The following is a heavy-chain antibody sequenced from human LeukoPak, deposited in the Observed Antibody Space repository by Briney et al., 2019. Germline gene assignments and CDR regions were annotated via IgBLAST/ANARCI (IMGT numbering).Heavy chain of an antibody. J-gene: IGHJ4*02. CDR3: AREKGQITFGGVEDY. CDR2: IKQDGSEK. V-gene: IGHV3-7*01. CDR1: GFTFSSYW. Sequence: PGGSLRLSCAASGFTFSSYWMTGVRQAPGKGLEWVAHIKQDGSEKYYMDSVRGRFTISRDNAKNSLYLQMNSLRVEDTAVYYCAREKGQITFGGVEDYWGQGTLVTVSS. D-gene: IGHD3-16*01.